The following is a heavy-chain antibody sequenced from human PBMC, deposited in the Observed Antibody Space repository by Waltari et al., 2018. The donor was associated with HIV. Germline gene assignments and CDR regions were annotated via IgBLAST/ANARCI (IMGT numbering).Heavy chain of an antibody. CDR1: GLNFATSG. CDR3: ATCNIGSGWYLNSPIRI. J-gene: IGHJ4*02. D-gene: IGHD6-19*01. CDR2: ITMSGGRT. Sequence: VQMLESGGDLVQPGGSLRLSCAVSGLNFATSGLGWVRQAPGKRLEGMSAITMSGGRTYYADDVKGRLIIARDNSKKTVTVQLKNLRLGDMAMYYCATCNIGSGWYLNSPIRIWGQGTLVTVS. V-gene: IGHV3-23*01.